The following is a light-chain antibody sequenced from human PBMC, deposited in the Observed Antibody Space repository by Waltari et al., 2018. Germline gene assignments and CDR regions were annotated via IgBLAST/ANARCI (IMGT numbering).Light chain of an antibody. Sequence: EIVLIQSPAILYLSPGERATLSCRATHSISEYLAWYQQKPGQPPRLLIHDASTRAYGVPARFSGSGFGTDFTLTISNLEPEDSAVYYCQQRIDWPPVSFGGGTKVEIK. V-gene: IGKV3-11*01. CDR1: HSISEY. CDR3: QQRIDWPPVS. J-gene: IGKJ4*01. CDR2: DAS.